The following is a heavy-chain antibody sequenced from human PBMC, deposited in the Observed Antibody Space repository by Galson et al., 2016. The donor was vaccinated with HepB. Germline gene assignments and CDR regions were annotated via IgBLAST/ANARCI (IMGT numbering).Heavy chain of an antibody. CDR3: ARRGNNSGSEY. J-gene: IGHJ4*02. D-gene: IGHD6-19*01. CDR2: IYPGDFDT. CDR1: GYTFRHFW. Sequence: QSGAEVKEPGEPLRISCGTSGYTFRHFWIAWVRQMPGKGLEWMGMIYPGDFDTRYNPSFQGLVTISADTSLGTTFLQWSSLEASDSAIYYCARRGNNSGSEYWGQGTQVSVSS. V-gene: IGHV5-51*01.